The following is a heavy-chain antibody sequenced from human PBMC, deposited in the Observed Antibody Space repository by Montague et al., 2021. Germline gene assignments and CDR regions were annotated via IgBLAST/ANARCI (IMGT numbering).Heavy chain of an antibody. D-gene: IGHD6-13*01. J-gene: IGHJ5*02. CDR1: GASITSNIYY. CDR2: IYYSGNS. Sequence: SETLSLTCTVSGASITSNIYYWGWIRQSPGKGLEWIGSIYYSGNSFYQPSLKIRITMAVDTSKNQFSLKLSSVTAADTAIYYCARVLSSWYVGWFDPWGQGTLVTVSS. CDR3: ARVLSSWYVGWFDP. V-gene: IGHV4-39*07.